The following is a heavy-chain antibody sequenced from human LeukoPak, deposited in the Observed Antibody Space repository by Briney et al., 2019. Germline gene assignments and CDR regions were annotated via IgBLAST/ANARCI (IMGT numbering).Heavy chain of an antibody. V-gene: IGHV3-30-3*01. D-gene: IGHD5-12*01. CDR2: ISYDGSNK. Sequence: GRSLRLSYAASGFTFSSYAMHWVRQAPGKGLEWVAVISYDGSNKYYADSVKGRFTISRDNSKNTLYLQMNSLRAEDTAVYYCARYGLRYSGYDIDYWGQGTLVTVSS. J-gene: IGHJ4*02. CDR1: GFTFSSYA. CDR3: ARYGLRYSGYDIDY.